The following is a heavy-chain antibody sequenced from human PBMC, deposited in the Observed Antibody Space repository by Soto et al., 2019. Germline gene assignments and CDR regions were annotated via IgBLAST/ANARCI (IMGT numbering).Heavy chain of an antibody. CDR1: GYTFTSYG. Sequence: QVQLVQSGAEVKKPGASVKVSCKASGYTFTSYGVTWVRQAPGQGLEYMGWISAYSGDTNYAQKFQGRVAMTTDTSTNTAYMELGTLTSDDTAVYFCARDSPMTTITGGPDYWGQGTLVTVSS. CDR2: ISAYSGDT. D-gene: IGHD1-1*01. V-gene: IGHV1-18*01. CDR3: ARDSPMTTITGGPDY. J-gene: IGHJ4*02.